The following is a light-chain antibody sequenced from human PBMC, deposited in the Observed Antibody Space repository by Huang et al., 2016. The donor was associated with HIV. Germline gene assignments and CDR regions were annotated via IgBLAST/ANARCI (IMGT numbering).Light chain of an antibody. Sequence: EIVLTQSPATLSLSPGERATLSCRASQSVSNYLAWYQQKPGQAPRRLIYDASNRATGIPARFSGSGSGTDFTLSISSLEPEDFAFYYCQHRSNWPPKFTFGPGTKVDIK. CDR3: QHRSNWPPKFT. J-gene: IGKJ3*01. V-gene: IGKV3-11*01. CDR1: QSVSNY. CDR2: DAS.